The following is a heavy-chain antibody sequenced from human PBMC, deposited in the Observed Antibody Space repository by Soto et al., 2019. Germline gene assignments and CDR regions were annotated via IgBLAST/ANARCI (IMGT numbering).Heavy chain of an antibody. D-gene: IGHD6-19*01. J-gene: IGHJ4*02. CDR1: GGSISSYY. Sequence: SETLSLTCTVSGGSISSYYWSWIRQPPGKGLEWIGYIYYSGSTNYNPSLKSRVTISVDTSKNQFSLKLSSVTAADTAVYYCASRRGSGWYYFDYWGQGTLVTVSS. V-gene: IGHV4-59*01. CDR2: IYYSGST. CDR3: ASRRGSGWYYFDY.